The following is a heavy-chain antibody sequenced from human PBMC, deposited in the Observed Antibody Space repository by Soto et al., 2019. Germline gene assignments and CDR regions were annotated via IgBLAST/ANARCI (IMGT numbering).Heavy chain of an antibody. Sequence: SVKVSCKASGGTFSSYAISWVRQAPGQGLEWMGGIIPIFGTANYAQKFQGRVTITADESTSTAYMELSSLRSEDTAVYYCAIGRGIDDDYYNGMDVCGQGTTVTVSS. CDR2: IIPIFGTA. CDR1: GGTFSSYA. J-gene: IGHJ6*02. D-gene: IGHD1-1*01. V-gene: IGHV1-69*13. CDR3: AIGRGIDDDYYNGMDV.